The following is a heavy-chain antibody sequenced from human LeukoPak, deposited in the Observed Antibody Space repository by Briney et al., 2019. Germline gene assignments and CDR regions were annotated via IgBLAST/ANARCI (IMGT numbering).Heavy chain of an antibody. CDR2: IKQDGSQR. J-gene: IGHJ4*02. V-gene: IGHV3-7*01. Sequence: GGSLRLSCTASGFTFSDYWMTWVRQAPGKGPEWVANIKQDGSQRYYVDSVRGRFTISRDNAKNSLFLQMNGLRAEGTAVYYCARRGGSSSRRSPIDYWGQGTLVTVSS. CDR1: GFTFSDYW. D-gene: IGHD6-6*01. CDR3: ARRGGSSSRRSPIDY.